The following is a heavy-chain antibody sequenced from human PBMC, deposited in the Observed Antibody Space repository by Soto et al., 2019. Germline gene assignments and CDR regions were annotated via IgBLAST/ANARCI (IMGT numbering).Heavy chain of an antibody. CDR1: GATYSPFIAYA. D-gene: IGHD2-21*02. Sequence: QVQLVKSGAEVKKPGSFLKVSCKASGATYSPFIAYAISWLRQAPGQGLEWMGSIIPLGSSPHYAEGFHGRATISADSDTFTVSLELTNLTSYDAAVYFCARSRDRCGGDCYSVYAAFDLWGQGTAVTVSS. J-gene: IGHJ3*01. V-gene: IGHV1-69*04. CDR3: ARSRDRCGGDCYSVYAAFDL. CDR2: IIPLGSSP.